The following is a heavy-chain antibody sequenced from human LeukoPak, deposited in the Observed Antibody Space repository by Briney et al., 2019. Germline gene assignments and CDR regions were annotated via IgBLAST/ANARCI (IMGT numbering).Heavy chain of an antibody. CDR2: IRYDGSNK. CDR3: AKDRAPKVVVPAAILDY. CDR1: GFTFSSYG. D-gene: IGHD2-2*02. V-gene: IGHV3-30*02. J-gene: IGHJ4*02. Sequence: GGSLRLSCAASGFTFSSYGMHWVRQAPGKGLEWVAFIRYDGSNKYYADSVKGRFTISRDNSKNTLYLQMNSLRAEDTAVYYCAKDRAPKVVVPAAILDYWGQGTLVTVSS.